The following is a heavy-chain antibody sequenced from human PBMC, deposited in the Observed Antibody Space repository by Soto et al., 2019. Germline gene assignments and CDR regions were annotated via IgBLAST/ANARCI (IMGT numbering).Heavy chain of an antibody. D-gene: IGHD2-21*01. CDR3: ASMWSCGY. J-gene: IGHJ4*02. CDR2: ISYDGSNK. CDR1: GFTFSSYA. V-gene: IGHV3-30-3*01. Sequence: LRLSCAASGFTFSSYAMHWVRQAPGKGLEWVAVISYDGSNKYYADSVKGRFTISRDNSKNTLYLQMNSLRAEDTAVYYCASMWSCGYWGQGTLVTVSS.